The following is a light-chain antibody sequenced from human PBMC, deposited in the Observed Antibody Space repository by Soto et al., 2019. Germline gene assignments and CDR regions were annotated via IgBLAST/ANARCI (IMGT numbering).Light chain of an antibody. Sequence: EIVMTQSPATLSVSPGERATLSCRASQSVSSNLAWHQQKPGQAPRLLIYGASTRATGIPARFSGSGSGTEFTLTISSLQSEDFAVYYCQQYNNWPPLWTFGQGTKVEIK. CDR3: QQYNNWPPLWT. CDR1: QSVSSN. CDR2: GAS. V-gene: IGKV3-15*01. J-gene: IGKJ1*01.